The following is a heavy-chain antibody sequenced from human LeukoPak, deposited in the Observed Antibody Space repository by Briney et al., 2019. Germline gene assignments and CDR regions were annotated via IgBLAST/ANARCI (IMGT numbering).Heavy chain of an antibody. V-gene: IGHV3-66*01. CDR1: GFTVSSNY. CDR3: AKKAEDFGDSVTQH. Sequence: GGSLRLSCAASGFTVSSNYMSWVRQAPGKGLEWVSVIYSGGSTYYADSVKGRFTISRDNSKNTLYLQMNSLRAEDTAVYYCAKKAEDFGDSVTQHWGQGTLVTVSS. J-gene: IGHJ1*01. D-gene: IGHD4-17*01. CDR2: IYSGGST.